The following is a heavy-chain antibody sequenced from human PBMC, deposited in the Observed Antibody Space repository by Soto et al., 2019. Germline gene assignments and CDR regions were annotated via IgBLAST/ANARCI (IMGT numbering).Heavy chain of an antibody. CDR2: IYYSGST. V-gene: IGHV4-59*01. CDR1: GGSISGYY. Sequence: SETLSLTCTVSGGSISGYYWSWIRQPPGKGLGWIGYIYYSGSTNYNPSLKSRVTISVDTSKNQFSLKLSSVTAADTAVYYCASDYVWGSCRYTVWGQGTLVTVSS. J-gene: IGHJ4*02. CDR3: ASDYVWGSCRYTV. D-gene: IGHD3-16*02.